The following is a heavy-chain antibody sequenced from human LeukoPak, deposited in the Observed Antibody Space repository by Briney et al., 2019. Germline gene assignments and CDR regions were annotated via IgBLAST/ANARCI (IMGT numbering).Heavy chain of an antibody. J-gene: IGHJ4*02. D-gene: IGHD2-2*01. CDR2: IYYSGST. CDR3: ARGRDCSSTSCYFDY. CDR1: GGSISSGGYY. V-gene: IGHV4-31*03. Sequence: SETLSLTCSVSGGSISSGGYYWSWIRQHPGKGLEWIGYIYYSGSTYYNPSLKSRVTISVDTSKNQFSLKLSSVTAADTAVYYCARGRDCSSTSCYFDYWGQGTLVTVSS.